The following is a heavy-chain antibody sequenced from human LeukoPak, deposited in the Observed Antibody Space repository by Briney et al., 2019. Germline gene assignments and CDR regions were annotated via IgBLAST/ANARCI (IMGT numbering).Heavy chain of an antibody. V-gene: IGHV3-23*01. J-gene: IGHJ4*02. CDR2: ISGSGGST. Sequence: PGGSLRLSCAASGFTFSSYAMSRVRQAPGKGLEWVSAISGSGGSTYYADSVKGRFTISRDNSKNTLYLQMNSLRAEDTAVYYCAKAERDGYNPFDYWGQGTLVTVSS. CDR1: GFTFSSYA. D-gene: IGHD5-24*01. CDR3: AKAERDGYNPFDY.